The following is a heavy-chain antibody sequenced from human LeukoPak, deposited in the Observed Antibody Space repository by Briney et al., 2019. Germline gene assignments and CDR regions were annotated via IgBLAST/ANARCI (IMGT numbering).Heavy chain of an antibody. Sequence: SETLPLTCTVSGYSISSGYYWGWIRPPPGKGLEWIGTMYHTGISYYNPSLKSRVTISVDTSKNQFSPKVTSVTAADTAVYYCARNDLEMATVKASYFDYWGQGTLVTVSS. V-gene: IGHV4-38-2*02. D-gene: IGHD5-24*01. CDR2: MYHTGIS. CDR3: ARNDLEMATVKASYFDY. J-gene: IGHJ4*02. CDR1: GYSISSGYY.